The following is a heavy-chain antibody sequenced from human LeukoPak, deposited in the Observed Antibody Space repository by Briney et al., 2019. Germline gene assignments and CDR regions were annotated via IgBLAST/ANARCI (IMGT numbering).Heavy chain of an antibody. CDR1: GFTFNTAW. CDR3: TTAWMDV. CDR2: IKGKPDGGTR. J-gene: IGHJ6*02. V-gene: IGHV3-15*07. Sequence: GGSLRLSCAASGFTFNTAWLHWVRQAPGKGLEWVGSIKGKPDGGTRDYAAPLKGRFTISRDDSKTTLYLEMNSLKSEDTAIYYCTTAWMDVWGQGTTVTVSS.